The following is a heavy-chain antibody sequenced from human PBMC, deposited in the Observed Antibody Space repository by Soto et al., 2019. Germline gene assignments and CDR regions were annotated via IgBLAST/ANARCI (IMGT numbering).Heavy chain of an antibody. CDR3: ARIAAAGTLIAVAGTHNYYFDY. CDR2: IYPGDSDT. J-gene: IGHJ4*02. CDR1: GYSFTSYW. V-gene: IGHV5-51*01. Sequence: GESLKISCKGSGYSFTSYWIGWVRQMPGKGLEWMGVIYPGDSDTRYSPSFQGQVTISADKSIGTAYLQWSSLKASDTAMYYCARIAAAGTLIAVAGTHNYYFDYWGQGTLVTVSS. D-gene: IGHD6-13*01.